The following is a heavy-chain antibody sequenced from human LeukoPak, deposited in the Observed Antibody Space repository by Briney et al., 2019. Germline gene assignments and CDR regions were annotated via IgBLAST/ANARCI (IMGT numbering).Heavy chain of an antibody. Sequence: SETLSLTCTVSGGSISSHYWSWIRQPPGKGLEWIGYIYYSGSTNYNPSLKSRVTISVDTSKNQFSLKLSSVTAADTAVYYCARGPSGYGHYYCYYMDVWGKGTTVTVSS. CDR3: ARGPSGYGHYYCYYMDV. CDR2: IYYSGST. J-gene: IGHJ6*03. CDR1: GGSISSHY. D-gene: IGHD5-12*01. V-gene: IGHV4-59*11.